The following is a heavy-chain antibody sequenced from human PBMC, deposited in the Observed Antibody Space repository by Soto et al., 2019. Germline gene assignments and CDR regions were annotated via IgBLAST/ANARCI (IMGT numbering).Heavy chain of an antibody. CDR2: IYPSGRT. Sequence: QLQLQESGSGLVKPSQTMSLTCAVSGRSISSGGSSWSWIRQPPGKGLEWIGYIYPSGRTYYNPSLKSRGTIAVDRAKNQFSLKLSSVTAADTAVYYFARVPGPWGQGTLVTVSA. CDR1: GRSISSGGSS. V-gene: IGHV4-30-2*01. CDR3: ARVPGP. J-gene: IGHJ5*02.